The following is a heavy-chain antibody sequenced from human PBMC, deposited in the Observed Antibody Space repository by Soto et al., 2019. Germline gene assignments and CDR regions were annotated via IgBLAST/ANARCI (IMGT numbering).Heavy chain of an antibody. J-gene: IGHJ4*02. CDR1: GYTFTYYH. CDR3: ARVPCSYGLLFYLDY. CDR2: INPNGGDT. Sequence: ASVKVSCKASGYTFTYYHVHWVRQAPGQGLEWMGIINPNGGDTTYAQKFQGRVSMTRDTSTSTVYMEVGSLTSEDTALYYCARVPCSYGLLFYLDYWGQGTLVTVSS. D-gene: IGHD5-18*01. V-gene: IGHV1-46*01.